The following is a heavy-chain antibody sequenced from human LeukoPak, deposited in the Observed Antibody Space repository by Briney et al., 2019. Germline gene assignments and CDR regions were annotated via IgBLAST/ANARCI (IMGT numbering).Heavy chain of an antibody. V-gene: IGHV4-59*01. J-gene: IGHJ3*02. D-gene: IGHD4-23*01. Sequence: SETLSLTCTVSGGSISSYYWSWIRQPPGKGLEWIGYIYYSGSTNYNPSLKSRVTISVDTSKNQFSLKLSSVTAADTAVYYCARGLVVMVTRAFDIWGQGTMVTVYS. CDR3: ARGLVVMVTRAFDI. CDR1: GGSISSYY. CDR2: IYYSGST.